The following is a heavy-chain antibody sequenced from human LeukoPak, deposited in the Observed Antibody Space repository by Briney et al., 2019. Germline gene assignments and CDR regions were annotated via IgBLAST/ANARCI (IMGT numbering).Heavy chain of an antibody. V-gene: IGHV4-31*03. CDR3: ARADPTFYDSSVQFDP. CDR1: GGSISSGGYY. CDR2: IYYSGST. J-gene: IGHJ5*02. D-gene: IGHD3-22*01. Sequence: SETLSLTCTVSGGSISSGGYYWSWIRQHPGKGLEWIGYIYYSGSTYYNPSLKSRVTISVDTSKNQFSLKLSSVTAADTAVYYCARADPTFYDSSVQFDPWGQGTLVTVSS.